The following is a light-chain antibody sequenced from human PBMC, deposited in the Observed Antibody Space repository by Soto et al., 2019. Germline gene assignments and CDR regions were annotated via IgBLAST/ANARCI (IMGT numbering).Light chain of an antibody. CDR1: QSVSSSY. Sequence: EIVLTQSAGTLSSSPGQKATLSCXXSQSVSSSYLAWYQQKPGQAPRLLIYGASSRATGIPDRFSGSGSGTDFTLTISRLEPEDFAVYYCQQHGSSPITFGQGTRLEI. J-gene: IGKJ5*01. CDR3: QQHGSSPIT. V-gene: IGKV3-20*01. CDR2: GAS.